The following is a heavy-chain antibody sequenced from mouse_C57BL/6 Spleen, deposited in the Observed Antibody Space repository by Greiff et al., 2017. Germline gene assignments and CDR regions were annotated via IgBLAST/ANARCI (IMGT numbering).Heavy chain of an antibody. D-gene: IGHD2-3*01. J-gene: IGHJ2*01. CDR2: ISNLAYSI. V-gene: IGHV5-15*01. CDR1: GFTFSDYG. Sequence: EVKLVESGGGLVQPGGSLKLSCAASGFTFSDYGMAWVRQAPRKGPEWVAFISNLAYSIYYADTVTGRFTISRENAKNTLYLGMSSLRSEDTAMYYCARVDGYYGSYFDYWGQGTTLTVSS. CDR3: ARVDGYYGSYFDY.